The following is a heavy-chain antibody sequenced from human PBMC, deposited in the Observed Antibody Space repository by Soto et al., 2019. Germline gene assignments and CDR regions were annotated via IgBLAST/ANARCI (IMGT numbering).Heavy chain of an antibody. D-gene: IGHD3-22*01. V-gene: IGHV3-21*01. Sequence: GGSLRLSCAASGFTFSSFSMNWVRQAPGQGLEWVSSISSGSSYIYYADSVKGRFTISRDNAKNSLYLQMNSLRAEDTAVYYCAKDDSSAYFHDYWGQGTLVTVSS. CDR3: AKDDSSAYFHDY. J-gene: IGHJ4*02. CDR1: GFTFSSFS. CDR2: ISSGSSYI.